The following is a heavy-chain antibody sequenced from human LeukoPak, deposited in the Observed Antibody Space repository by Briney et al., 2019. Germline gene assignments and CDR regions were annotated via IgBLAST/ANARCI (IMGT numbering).Heavy chain of an antibody. CDR2: IRGTVYSE. V-gene: IGHV3-23*01. Sequence: PGGSLRLSCAASGFILPSFAMSWVRQAPGKGLEWVAGIRGTVYSEYFADSVTGRFTISRDNSKNTLYLQIKDLRVEDTVVYYCAKAGDADVVKGLLTFDSWGQGTLVTVSS. CDR3: AKAGDADVVKGLLTFDS. D-gene: IGHD5-18*01. CDR1: GFILPSFA. J-gene: IGHJ4*02.